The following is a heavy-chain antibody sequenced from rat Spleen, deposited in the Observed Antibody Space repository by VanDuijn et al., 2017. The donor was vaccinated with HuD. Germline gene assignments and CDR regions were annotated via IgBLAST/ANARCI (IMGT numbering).Heavy chain of an antibody. V-gene: IGHV1-43*01. CDR3: TRDGYYGPDY. Sequence: QVQLRQSGAELAKPDSSVKISCKASGYTFTSYYISWIKQTTGQGLEFIGYINPGSGGTNYNEKFKGKATLTVDKSSSTAFMQLSSLTPDDSAVYYCTRDGYYGPDYWGQGVMVTVSS. J-gene: IGHJ2*01. CDR2: INPGSGGT. D-gene: IGHD1-6*01. CDR1: GYTFTSYY.